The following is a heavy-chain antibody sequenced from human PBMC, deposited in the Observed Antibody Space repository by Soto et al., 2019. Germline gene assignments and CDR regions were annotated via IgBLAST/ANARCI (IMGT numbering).Heavy chain of an antibody. D-gene: IGHD3-10*01. J-gene: IGHJ6*04. CDR3: ARSPYYDYYYYYGMDV. CDR1: GGSISSSNW. CDR2: IYHSGGT. V-gene: IGHV4-4*02. Sequence: SETLSLTCAVSGGSISSSNWWSWVRQPPGKGLEWIGEIYHSGGTNYNPSLKSRVTISVDKSKNQFSLKLSSVTAADTAVYYCARSPYYDYYYYYGMDVWGKGTTVTVSS.